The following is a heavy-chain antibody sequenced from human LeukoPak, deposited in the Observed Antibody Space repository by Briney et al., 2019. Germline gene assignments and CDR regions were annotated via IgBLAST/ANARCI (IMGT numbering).Heavy chain of an antibody. J-gene: IGHJ4*02. CDR3: ARSSVAFPRLFDY. CDR2: IYHSGST. D-gene: IGHD6-19*01. CDR1: GYSISSGYY. V-gene: IGHV4-38-2*02. Sequence: SETLSLTXTVSGYSISSGYYWGWIRQPPGKGLGWIGTIYHSGSTNYNPSLKSRVTISVDTSKNQFSLKLSSVTAADTAVYYCARSSVAFPRLFDYWGQGTLVTVSS.